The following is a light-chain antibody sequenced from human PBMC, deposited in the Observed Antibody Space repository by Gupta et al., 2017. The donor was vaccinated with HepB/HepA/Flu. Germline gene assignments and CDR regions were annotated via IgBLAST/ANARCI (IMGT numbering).Light chain of an antibody. CDR2: RNN. J-gene: IGLJ2*01. Sequence: GTPGQRVTISCSGSSSNIGSNYVYWYQQLPGTAPKLLIYRNNQRPSGVPDRFSGSKSGTSASLAISGLRSEDEADYYCAAWDDSLSGLFGGGTKLTVL. V-gene: IGLV1-47*01. CDR3: AAWDDSLSGL. CDR1: SSNIGSNY.